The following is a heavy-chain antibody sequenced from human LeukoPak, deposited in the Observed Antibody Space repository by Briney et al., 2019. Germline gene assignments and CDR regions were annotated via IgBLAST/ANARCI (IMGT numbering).Heavy chain of an antibody. Sequence: GGSLRLSCAASGFTFSTSAMHWVRQAPGKGLEWVAFIQFDGANKYYADSVRGRFTDSRDNSKNTLYLQMNSLTVEETAVYYCSKGTGTTGWFIDYWGQGTLVTVSS. CDR1: GFTFSTSA. J-gene: IGHJ4*02. CDR3: SKGTGTTGWFIDY. V-gene: IGHV3-30*02. D-gene: IGHD6-19*01. CDR2: IQFDGANK.